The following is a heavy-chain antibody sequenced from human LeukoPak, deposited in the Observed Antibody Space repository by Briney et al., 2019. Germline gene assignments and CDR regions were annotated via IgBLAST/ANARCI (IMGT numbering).Heavy chain of an antibody. Sequence: GGSLRLSCVASGFTFSSYSMSWVRQAPGKGREWVSAISGRGGSTYYADSVKARFTISRHNPKTPLYVQMNSVSAEDTAVYYCAKAQYSGSYLRLDAFDMWGQGTMVSV. CDR1: GFTFSSYS. D-gene: IGHD1-26*01. CDR2: ISGRGGST. CDR3: AKAQYSGSYLRLDAFDM. V-gene: IGHV3-23*01. J-gene: IGHJ3*02.